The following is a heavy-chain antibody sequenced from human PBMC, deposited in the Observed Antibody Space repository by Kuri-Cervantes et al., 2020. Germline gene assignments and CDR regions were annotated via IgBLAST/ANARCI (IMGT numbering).Heavy chain of an antibody. V-gene: IGHV3-30*03. D-gene: IGHD3-22*01. CDR3: ARDSYYYDSSGYYPPAGYYGMDV. CDR1: GFTFSSYA. CDR2: ISYDGNDK. Sequence: GESLKISCAASGFTFSSYAMHWVRQAPGKGLEWVAVISYDGNDKYSTDSVKGRFTISRDNAKNSLYLQMNSLRDEDTAVYYCARDSYYYDSSGYYPPAGYYGMDVWGQGTTVTVSS. J-gene: IGHJ6*02.